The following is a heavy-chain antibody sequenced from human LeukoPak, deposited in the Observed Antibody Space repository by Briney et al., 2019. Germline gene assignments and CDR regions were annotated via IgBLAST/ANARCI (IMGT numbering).Heavy chain of an antibody. CDR2: INPNSGGT. V-gene: IGHV1-2*02. J-gene: IGHJ4*02. CDR1: GYTFTGYY. Sequence: ASVKVSCKASGYTFTGYYMHWVRQAPGQGLEWMGWINPNSGGTNYAQKFQGRVTMTRDTSISAAYMVLSRLRSDVTGAYYCARGDSSSWYYFDYWGQGTLVTVSS. D-gene: IGHD6-13*01. CDR3: ARGDSSSWYYFDY.